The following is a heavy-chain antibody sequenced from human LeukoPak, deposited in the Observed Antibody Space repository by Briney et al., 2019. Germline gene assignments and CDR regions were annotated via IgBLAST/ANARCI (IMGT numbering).Heavy chain of an antibody. CDR3: ARVRYNSGWYRNSVMHV. D-gene: IGHD6-19*01. Sequence: SVKVSCKASGGTFSSYAIRWVRQAPGQGLEWMGRIIPILGVASYAQKFQGRVTITADKSTSTAYMELSSLRSEDTAVYYCARVRYNSGWYRNSVMHVGREGTADTVSS. V-gene: IGHV1-69*04. J-gene: IGHJ6*04. CDR1: GGTFSSYA. CDR2: IIPILGVA.